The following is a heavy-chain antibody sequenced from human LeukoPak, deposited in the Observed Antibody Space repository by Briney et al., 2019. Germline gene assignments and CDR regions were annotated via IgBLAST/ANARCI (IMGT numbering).Heavy chain of an antibody. V-gene: IGHV3-74*01. J-gene: IGHJ5*02. Sequence: GGSLRLSCAASGFTFSNYWMHWVRQVPGKGLVWVSRIKSDGSSTTYADSVKGRFTISRDNAKNTLYLQMNSLRAEDTAVYYCTRDCDTSGYYSGWFDPWGQGTLVTVSS. CDR3: TRDCDTSGYYSGWFDP. CDR1: GFTFSNYW. CDR2: IKSDGSST. D-gene: IGHD3-22*01.